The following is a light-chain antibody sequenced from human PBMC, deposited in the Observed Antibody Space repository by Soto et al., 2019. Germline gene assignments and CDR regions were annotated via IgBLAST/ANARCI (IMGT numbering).Light chain of an antibody. V-gene: IGKV3-20*01. J-gene: IGKJ2*03. CDR3: QQYGRSPHG. CDR1: QILSPSY. CDR2: AAS. Sequence: ESVLTQSPATLSLSAGERATLSCRPSQILSPSYLAWYQHKPGQGPRLLIFAASSRATGVPDRFSGSGSGKDVTLTLTRLEPEDDANYDCQQYGRSPHGFGRGNNLEIK.